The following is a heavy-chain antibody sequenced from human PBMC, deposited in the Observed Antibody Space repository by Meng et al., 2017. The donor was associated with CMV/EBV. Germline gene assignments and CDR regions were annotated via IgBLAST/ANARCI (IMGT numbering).Heavy chain of an antibody. V-gene: IGHV3-30*04. D-gene: IGHD2-15*01. CDR2: ISYDGSNK. CDR1: GFTFSSYA. Sequence: AESLSLTCPPSGFTFSSYAMHWVRQAPGKGLEWVAVISYDGSNKYYADSVKGRFTISRDNSKNTLYLQMNSLRAEDTAVYYCARDLIGYWDQNWFDPWGQGTMVTVSS. CDR3: ARDLIGYWDQNWFDP. J-gene: IGHJ5*02.